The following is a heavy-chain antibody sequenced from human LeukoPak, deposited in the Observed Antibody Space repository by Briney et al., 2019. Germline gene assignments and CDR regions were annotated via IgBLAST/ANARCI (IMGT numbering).Heavy chain of an antibody. CDR3: ARHGLSGSGYSQFDY. J-gene: IGHJ4*02. CDR2: IYHSGST. Sequence: PSETLSLTCAVSGYSTSSGFYWGWIRQPPGKGLEWIGNIYHSGSTYYNPSLKSRVTISVDTSNNQFSLKLSSVTTADTAVYYCARHGLSGSGYSQFDYWGQGTLVTVSS. CDR1: GYSTSSGFY. V-gene: IGHV4-38-2*01. D-gene: IGHD3-22*01.